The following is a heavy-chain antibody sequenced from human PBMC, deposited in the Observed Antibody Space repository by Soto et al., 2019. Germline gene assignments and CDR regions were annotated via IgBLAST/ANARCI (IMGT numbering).Heavy chain of an antibody. V-gene: IGHV4-61*01. Sequence: SETLSLTCTVSGGSVSSGSYYWSWIRQPPGKGLEWIGYIYYSGSTNYNPSLKSRVTISVDTSKNQFSLKLSSVTAADTAVYYCASVPGAEVIFDCWGQGTLVTVSS. J-gene: IGHJ4*02. CDR3: ASVPGAEVIFDC. CDR2: IYYSGST. CDR1: GGSVSSGSYY. D-gene: IGHD3-22*01.